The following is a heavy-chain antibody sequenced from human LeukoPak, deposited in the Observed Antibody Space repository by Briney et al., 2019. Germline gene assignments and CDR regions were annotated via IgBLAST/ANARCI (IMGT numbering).Heavy chain of an antibody. V-gene: IGHV4-34*01. Sequence: SETLSLTCAVYGGSFSGYYWSWIRQPPGKGLEWIGEINHSGSTNYNPSLKSRVTISVDTSKNQFSLKLSSVTAADTAVYYCAREHPVAIAPDHWGQGTLVTVSS. CDR1: GGSFSGYY. CDR3: AREHPVAIAPDH. D-gene: IGHD5-12*01. CDR2: INHSGST. J-gene: IGHJ4*02.